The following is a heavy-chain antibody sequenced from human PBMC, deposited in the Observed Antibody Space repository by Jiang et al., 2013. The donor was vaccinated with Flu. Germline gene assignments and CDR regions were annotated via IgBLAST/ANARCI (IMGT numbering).Heavy chain of an antibody. CDR2: IYYSGST. V-gene: IGHV4-59*08. Sequence: SGPGLVKPSETLSLTCTVSGGSISSYYWSWIRQPPGKGLEWIGYIYYSGSTNYNPSLKSRVTISVDTSKNQFSLKLSSVTAADTAVYYCASQWGNYEDWYFDYWGQGTLVTVSS. J-gene: IGHJ4*02. CDR1: GGSISSYY. CDR3: ASQWGNYEDWYFDY. D-gene: IGHD1-7*01.